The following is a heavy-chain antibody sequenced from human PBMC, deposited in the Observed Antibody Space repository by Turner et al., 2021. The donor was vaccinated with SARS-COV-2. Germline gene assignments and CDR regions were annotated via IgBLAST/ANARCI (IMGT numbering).Heavy chain of an antibody. D-gene: IGHD6-19*01. CDR2: INQDGSEK. Sequence: EVQLVESGGGLVQPGGSLRLSCAASGFTFSSYWMSWVRQAPGKGLEWVANINQDGSEKYYVDSVKGRFTISRDNAKNSLYLQMNSLRAEDTAVYYCARDKIVAYSSGWYGDFDYWGQGTLVTVSS. V-gene: IGHV3-7*03. CDR1: GFTFSSYW. J-gene: IGHJ4*02. CDR3: ARDKIVAYSSGWYGDFDY.